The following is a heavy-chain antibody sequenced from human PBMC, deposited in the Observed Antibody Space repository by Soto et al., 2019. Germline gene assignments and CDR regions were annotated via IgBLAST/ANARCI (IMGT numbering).Heavy chain of an antibody. V-gene: IGHV3-74*01. J-gene: IGHJ4*02. CDR2: IKGDGSET. CDR3: PRGTRGYANFVY. Sequence: LRLSCAASGFTFSSYWMHWVSQAPGKGRVWVSRIKGDGSETNYADSVKGRFTISRDNAKNTLYLQLNSLRAEDTAVYYCPRGTRGYANFVYWGPGTRLTVSS. CDR1: GFTFSSYW. D-gene: IGHD5-12*01.